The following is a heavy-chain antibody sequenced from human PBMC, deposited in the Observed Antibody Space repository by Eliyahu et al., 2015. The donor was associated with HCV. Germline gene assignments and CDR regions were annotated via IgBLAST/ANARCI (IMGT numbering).Heavy chain of an antibody. CDR2: IWYDGSNK. J-gene: IGHJ4*02. D-gene: IGHD6-13*01. V-gene: IGHV3-33*01. CDR3: ARDREQLVLGFDY. Sequence: GLEWVAVIWYDGSNKYYADSVKGRFTISRDNSKNTLYLQMNSLRAEDTAVYYCARDREQLVLGFDYWGQGTLVTISS.